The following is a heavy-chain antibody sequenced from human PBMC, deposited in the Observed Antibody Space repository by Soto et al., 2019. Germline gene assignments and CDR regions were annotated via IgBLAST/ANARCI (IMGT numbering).Heavy chain of an antibody. D-gene: IGHD2-15*01. CDR3: ARASGGNIEYYFDY. Sequence: QVQLQQSGPGLVKPSQTLSLTCAISGDSVSSNSAAWNWVRQSPSRGLEWLGRTCYRSRWYNDYAVSVKGRITINPDTSKNQFSLRLNSVTPEDTAVYYCARASGGNIEYYFDYWGQGTLVTVSS. CDR2: TCYRSRWYN. J-gene: IGHJ4*02. CDR1: GDSVSSNSAA. V-gene: IGHV6-1*01.